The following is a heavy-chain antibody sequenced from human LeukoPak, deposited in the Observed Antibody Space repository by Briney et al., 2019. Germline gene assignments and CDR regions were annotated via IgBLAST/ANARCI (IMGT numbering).Heavy chain of an antibody. V-gene: IGHV4-4*02. J-gene: IGHJ4*02. CDR2: IYHTGST. CDR1: GGPISSSNW. CDR3: AILPRYSRDDY. Sequence: SETLSLTCAVSGGPISSSNWWSWVRQPPGKGLEWIGEIYHTGSTNYNPSLKSRVTISVDKSKNQFSLKLNSVTAADTAVYYCAILPRYSRDDYWGQGTLVTVSS. D-gene: IGHD6-13*01.